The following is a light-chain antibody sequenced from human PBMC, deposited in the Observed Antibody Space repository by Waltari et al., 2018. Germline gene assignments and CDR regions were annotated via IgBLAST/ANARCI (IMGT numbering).Light chain of an antibody. CDR3: QQYSTHYT. Sequence: QMTQSPSTPSASVAGGVSITCRASQSILTWLAWYQQKPGKAPKLLIYKASNLQSGVPSRFSGSGSGTEFTLTISSLQPDDFATYYCQQYSTHYTFGQGTKVE. CDR2: KAS. J-gene: IGKJ2*01. V-gene: IGKV1-5*03. CDR1: QSILTW.